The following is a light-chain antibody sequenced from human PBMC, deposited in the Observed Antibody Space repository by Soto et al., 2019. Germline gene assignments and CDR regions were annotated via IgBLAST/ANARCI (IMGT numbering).Light chain of an antibody. CDR2: GAS. Sequence: EIVMTQSPATLSLSPGETATLSCRASQSGHSNLAWFQQHPGQAPRLLIDGASSRATGIPVRFSGSGSGREFTLTISSLQHEDFAVYYGQQYTDSPWETFGGGPKVGIK. J-gene: IGKJ4*01. CDR3: QQYTDSPWET. CDR1: QSGHSN. V-gene: IGKV3-15*01.